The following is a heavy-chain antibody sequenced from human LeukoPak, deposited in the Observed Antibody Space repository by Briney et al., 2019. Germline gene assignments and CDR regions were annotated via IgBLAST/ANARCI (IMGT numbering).Heavy chain of an antibody. D-gene: IGHD2-8*01. CDR2: ISYSGST. Sequence: SETLSLTCTVSVGSISRSIYYWGCIRQPPGKGLEWIGGISYSGSTNYNPSLKSRLTISVDTSKNQFSLKLSSVTAADTAMYYCTGAPNPSYFDYWGQGPLVTVSS. V-gene: IGHV4-39*01. J-gene: IGHJ4*02. CDR1: VGSISRSIYY. CDR3: TGAPNPSYFDY.